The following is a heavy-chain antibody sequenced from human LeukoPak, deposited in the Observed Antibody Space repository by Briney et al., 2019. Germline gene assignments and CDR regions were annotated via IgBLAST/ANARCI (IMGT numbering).Heavy chain of an antibody. J-gene: IGHJ3*02. V-gene: IGHV4-39*07. D-gene: IGHD6-19*01. Sequence: PSETLSLTCTVSGGSISSSSYYWGWIRQPPGKGLEWIGSIYYSGSTYYNPSLKSRVTISVDTSKNQFSLKLSSVTAADMAVYYCARGWLAVSGYDAFDIWGQGTMVTVSS. CDR1: GGSISSSSYY. CDR3: ARGWLAVSGYDAFDI. CDR2: IYYSGST.